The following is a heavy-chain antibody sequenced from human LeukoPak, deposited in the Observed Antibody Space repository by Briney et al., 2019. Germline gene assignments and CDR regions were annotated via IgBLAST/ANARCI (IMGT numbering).Heavy chain of an antibody. CDR2: IKGDGSIR. CDR1: GFTFSSYA. V-gene: IGHV3-74*03. J-gene: IGHJ6*02. D-gene: IGHD2-8*02. CDR3: VRDNYWPVMDV. Sequence: GGSLRLSCAASGFTFSSYAMNWVRQAPGKGLVWVSRIKGDGSIREYADSVKGRFTISRDNAKNTLSLQLNSLRAEDTAVYYCVRDNYWPVMDVWGQGTTVTVSS.